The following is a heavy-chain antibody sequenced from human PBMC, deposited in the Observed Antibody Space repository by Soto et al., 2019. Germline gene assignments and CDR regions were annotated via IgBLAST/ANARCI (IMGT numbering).Heavy chain of an antibody. CDR1: GFTFSSYA. V-gene: IGHV3-30-3*01. CDR2: ISYDGSNK. D-gene: IGHD6-19*01. Sequence: QVQLVESGGGVVQPGRSLRLSCAASGFTFSSYAMHWVRQAPGKGLEWVAVISYDGSNKYYADSVKGRFTISRDNSKNTRYLQMNSLRAEDTAVYYCARDWPGYSSGWYVGYWGQGTLVTVSS. CDR3: ARDWPGYSSGWYVGY. J-gene: IGHJ4*02.